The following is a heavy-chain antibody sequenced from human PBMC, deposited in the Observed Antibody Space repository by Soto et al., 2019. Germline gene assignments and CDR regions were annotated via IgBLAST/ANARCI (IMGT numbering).Heavy chain of an antibody. Sequence: PGGSLRLSCAASGFTFSSYAMSWVRQAPGKGLEWISVMSGSGDSTYYADSVKGRFTISRDNSKNTLYLQMNSLRAEDTAVYYCANTAYYDILTGYHDMGYYFDYWGQGTLVTVSS. D-gene: IGHD3-9*01. J-gene: IGHJ4*02. CDR2: MSGSGDST. CDR3: ANTAYYDILTGYHDMGYYFDY. V-gene: IGHV3-23*01. CDR1: GFTFSSYA.